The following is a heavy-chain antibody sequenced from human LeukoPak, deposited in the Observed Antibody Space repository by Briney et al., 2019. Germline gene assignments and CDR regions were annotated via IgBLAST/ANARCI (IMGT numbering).Heavy chain of an antibody. D-gene: IGHD4-23*01. Sequence: PGGSLRLSCASSGFTVSSNYMTWVRQAPGKGLEWASVIYSGGNTYYADSVKGRFSISRDNSKNTLYLQMNSLRAEDTAEYYCARLVTGTTVINSGWFDPWGQGTLVTVSS. J-gene: IGHJ5*02. CDR3: ARLVTGTTVINSGWFDP. CDR2: IYSGGNT. CDR1: GFTVSSNY. V-gene: IGHV3-66*04.